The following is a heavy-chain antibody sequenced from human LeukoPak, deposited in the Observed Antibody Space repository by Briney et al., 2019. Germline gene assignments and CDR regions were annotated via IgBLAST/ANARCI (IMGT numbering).Heavy chain of an antibody. Sequence: GGSLRLSCAASGFTVSSNYMSWVRRAPGKGLEWVSVIYSGGSTYYADSVKGRFTISRDNSKNTLYLQMNSLRAEDTAVHYCARGSSEGDYVFDYWGQGTLVTVPS. J-gene: IGHJ4*02. D-gene: IGHD4-17*01. V-gene: IGHV3-66*02. CDR2: IYSGGST. CDR3: ARGSSEGDYVFDY. CDR1: GFTVSSNY.